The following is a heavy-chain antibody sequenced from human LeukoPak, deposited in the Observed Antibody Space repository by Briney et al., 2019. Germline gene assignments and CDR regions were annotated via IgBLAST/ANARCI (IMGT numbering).Heavy chain of an antibody. D-gene: IGHD2-15*01. V-gene: IGHV4-34*01. Sequence: PSETLSLTCAVYGGSFSGYYWSWIRQPPGKGLEWIGEINHSGSTNYNPSLKSRVTISVDTSKNQFSLKLSSVTAADTAVYYCARIFREGYCSGGSCYSVAFDYWGQGTLATVSS. CDR3: ARIFREGYCSGGSCYSVAFDY. CDR1: GGSFSGYY. J-gene: IGHJ4*02. CDR2: INHSGST.